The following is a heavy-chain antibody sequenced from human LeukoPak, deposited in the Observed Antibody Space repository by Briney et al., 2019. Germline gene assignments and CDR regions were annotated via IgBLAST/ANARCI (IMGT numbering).Heavy chain of an antibody. D-gene: IGHD3-16*01. CDR1: GGSFSGYY. CDR3: ARAVISFGAAVAKGFDC. CDR2: INHSGST. J-gene: IGHJ4*02. Sequence: SETLSLTCAVYGGSFSGYYWSWIRQPPGKGLEWIGEINHSGSTNYNPSLKSRVTISVDTSKNQFSLKLSSVTAADTAVYHCARAVISFGAAVAKGFDCWGQGTLVTVSS. V-gene: IGHV4-34*01.